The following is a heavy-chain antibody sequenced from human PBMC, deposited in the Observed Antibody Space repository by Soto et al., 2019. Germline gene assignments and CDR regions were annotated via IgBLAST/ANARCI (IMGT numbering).Heavy chain of an antibody. J-gene: IGHJ4*02. CDR3: ARGRWLRSSFDY. V-gene: IGHV4-34*01. CDR2: INHSGST. D-gene: IGHD5-12*01. Sequence: QVQLQQWGAGLLKPSETLSLTCAVYGGSFSGYYWSWIRQPPGKGLEWIGEINHSGSTNYNPSLKSRVTISVDTSKHPFSLKLSSVTAADTAVYYCARGRWLRSSFDYWGQGTLVTVSS. CDR1: GGSFSGYY.